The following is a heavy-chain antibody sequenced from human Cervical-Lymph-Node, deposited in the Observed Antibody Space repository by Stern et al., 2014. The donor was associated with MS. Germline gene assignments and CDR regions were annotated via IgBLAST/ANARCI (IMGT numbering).Heavy chain of an antibody. CDR2: FDPEDGET. D-gene: IGHD6-6*01. CDR3: ATISWGRQLXNXFDP. V-gene: IGHV1-24*01. CDR1: GYTLTELS. J-gene: IGHJ5*02. Sequence: VQLXXSGAEVKKPGASVKVSCKVSGYTLTELSMHWVRQAPGKGLEXMGGFDPEDGETIYAQKFQGRVTMTEDTSTDTAYMELSSLRSEDTAGYYCATISWGRQLXNXFDPWGQGTLVTVS.